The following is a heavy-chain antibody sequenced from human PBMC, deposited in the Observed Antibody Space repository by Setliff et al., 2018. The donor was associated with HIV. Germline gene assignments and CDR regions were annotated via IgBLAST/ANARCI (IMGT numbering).Heavy chain of an antibody. V-gene: IGHV4-31*02. D-gene: IGHD4-17*01. CDR1: GGSIGLGGHY. CDR3: AREIYGGNSRPFDY. CDR2: FYYDGSE. J-gene: IGHJ4*02. Sequence: SETLSLTCSVSGGSIGLGGHYWGWIRQRPGKGLEWIGYFYYDGSEFYTPSLKSRVSISRDTSKNQFSLRLTSVTAADTAVYYCAREIYGGNSRPFDYWGQGTLVTVSS.